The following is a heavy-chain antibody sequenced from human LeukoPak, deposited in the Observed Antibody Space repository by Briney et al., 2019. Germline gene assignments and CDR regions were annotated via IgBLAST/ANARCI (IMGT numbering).Heavy chain of an antibody. Sequence: PGGSLRLSCAASGFTFSTYFMNWVRQAPGKGLEWVSSISTMSTYTHYADSVKGRFTISRDNAKNSLYLDMNSLRAEDTAVYYCAKLDSSGYYYDAFDIWGQGTMVTVSS. CDR2: ISTMSTYT. V-gene: IGHV3-21*04. CDR1: GFTFSTYF. D-gene: IGHD3-22*01. J-gene: IGHJ3*02. CDR3: AKLDSSGYYYDAFDI.